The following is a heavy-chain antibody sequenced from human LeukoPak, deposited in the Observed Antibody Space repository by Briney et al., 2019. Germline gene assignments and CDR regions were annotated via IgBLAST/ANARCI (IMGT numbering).Heavy chain of an antibody. J-gene: IGHJ6*03. CDR3: ARDAIVGYSGYDFLYYYMDV. Sequence: GGSLRLSGAAPGFPFSSYWMSWVRQAPGKGLEWVANIKQDGIEKYYVDSVKDRFTISRDNAKNSLYLQINSMRAEDTAVYYCARDAIVGYSGYDFLYYYMDVWGKGTTVTVSS. CDR2: IKQDGIEK. V-gene: IGHV3-7*01. D-gene: IGHD5-12*01. CDR1: GFPFSSYW.